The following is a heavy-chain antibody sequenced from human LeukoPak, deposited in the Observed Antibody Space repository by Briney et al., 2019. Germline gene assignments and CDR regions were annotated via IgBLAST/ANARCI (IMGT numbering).Heavy chain of an antibody. CDR3: AGRGPYGDFDY. Sequence: ASVKASCKASGYTFTSYAMHWVRQAPGQRLEWMGWINAGNGNTKYSQKFQGRVTITRDTSASTAYMELSSLRSEDTAVYYCAGRGPYGDFDYWGQGTLVTVSS. J-gene: IGHJ4*02. V-gene: IGHV1-3*01. CDR2: INAGNGNT. D-gene: IGHD4-17*01. CDR1: GYTFTSYA.